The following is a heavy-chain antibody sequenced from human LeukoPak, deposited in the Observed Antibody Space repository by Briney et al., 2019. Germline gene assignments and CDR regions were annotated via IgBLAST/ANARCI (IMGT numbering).Heavy chain of an antibody. D-gene: IGHD5-18*01. J-gene: IGHJ4*02. Sequence: GSLRLSCAASGFTFNSYSMNWVRQAPGKGLEWVSSISSSRSSIYYADSVKGRFTISRDNAKNSLYLQMNSLRAEDTAVYYCARASGDIVETATMGSYWGQGTLVTVSS. CDR2: ISSSRSSI. CDR3: ARASGDIVETATMGSY. V-gene: IGHV3-21*01. CDR1: GFTFNSYS.